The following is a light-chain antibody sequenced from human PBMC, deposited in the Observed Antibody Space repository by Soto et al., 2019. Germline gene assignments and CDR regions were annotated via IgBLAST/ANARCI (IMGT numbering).Light chain of an antibody. CDR2: EVD. V-gene: IGLV2-8*01. Sequence: QSALTQPPSASGSPGQTVTISCTGTSDDIGTYNYVSWYQQHAGSVPKLIIFEVDKRPSGVPNRFSGSKSGNTASLTISGLRAEDEADYYRSSFVHNNNLIFGGGTK. CDR3: SSFVHNNNLI. CDR1: SDDIGTYNY. J-gene: IGLJ2*01.